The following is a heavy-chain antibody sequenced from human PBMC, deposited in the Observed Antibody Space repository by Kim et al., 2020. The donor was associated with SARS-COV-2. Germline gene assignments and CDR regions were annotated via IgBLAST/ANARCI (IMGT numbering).Heavy chain of an antibody. V-gene: IGHV3-33*01. CDR1: GFTFSSYG. J-gene: IGHJ4*02. CDR3: AREDSGELAWDY. CDR2: IWYDGSNK. Sequence: GGSLRLSCAASGFTFSSYGMHWVRQAPGKGLEWVAVIWYDGSNKYYADSVKGRFTISRDNSKNTLYLQMNSLRAEDTAVYYCAREDSGELAWDYWGQGTLVTVSS. D-gene: IGHD1-26*01.